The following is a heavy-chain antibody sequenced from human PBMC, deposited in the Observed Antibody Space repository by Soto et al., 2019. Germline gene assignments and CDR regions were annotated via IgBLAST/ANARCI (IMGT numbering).Heavy chain of an antibody. Sequence: RRSLRLFCAASGFTVSSNYMSWVRQAPGKGLEWDSVIYSGGSTYYADSVKGRFTSSRDNSKNTLYLQMNSLRAEDTAVCYGARGLDYGDHAGGLDAFDIWGQGTMVTLPS. D-gene: IGHD4-17*01. CDR1: GFTVSSNY. V-gene: IGHV3-66*01. CDR3: ARGLDYGDHAGGLDAFDI. J-gene: IGHJ3*02. CDR2: IYSGGST.